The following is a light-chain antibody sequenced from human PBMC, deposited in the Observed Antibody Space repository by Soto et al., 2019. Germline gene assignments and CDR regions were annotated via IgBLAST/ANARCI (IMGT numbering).Light chain of an antibody. CDR2: AAS. CDR3: QQSYSTPWT. J-gene: IGKJ1*01. CDR1: QSISSY. Sequence: DIQMTQSPSSLSASVGDRVTITCRASQSISSYLNWDQQKPGKAPKLLIYAASSLQSGVPSTFSGSGSGTDFTLTISSLQPEDFATYYLQQSYSTPWTLGQGTQVDSK. V-gene: IGKV1-39*01.